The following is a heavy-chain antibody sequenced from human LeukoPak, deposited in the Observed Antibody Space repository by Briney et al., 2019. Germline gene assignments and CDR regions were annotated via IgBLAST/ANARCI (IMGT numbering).Heavy chain of an antibody. CDR1: GSRFTSYW. CDR3: ARHQALNRPYSGYDSRSAFDI. CDR2: IDPSDSYT. V-gene: IGHV5-10-1*01. D-gene: IGHD5-12*01. J-gene: IGHJ3*02. Sequence: GAPLRISSKGSGSRFTSYWISWGRRMPGKGLGWMGRIDPSDSYTNYSPSFQGHVTISADKSINTAYLQWSSLKASDTAMYYCARHQALNRPYSGYDSRSAFDIWGQGTMVTVSS.